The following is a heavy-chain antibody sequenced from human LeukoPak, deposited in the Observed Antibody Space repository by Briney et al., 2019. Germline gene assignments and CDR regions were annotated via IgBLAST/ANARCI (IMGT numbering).Heavy chain of an antibody. D-gene: IGHD3-22*01. J-gene: IGHJ4*02. V-gene: IGHV3-11*01. Sequence: GGSLRLSCAASGFTFSDYYMSWIRQAPGKGLEWVSYISSSGSTIYYADSVKGRFTISRDNAKNSLYLQMNSLRTEDTAVYYCARDPHYYDSSGYVDYWGQGTLVTVSS. CDR3: ARDPHYYDSSGYVDY. CDR1: GFTFSDYY. CDR2: ISSSGSTI.